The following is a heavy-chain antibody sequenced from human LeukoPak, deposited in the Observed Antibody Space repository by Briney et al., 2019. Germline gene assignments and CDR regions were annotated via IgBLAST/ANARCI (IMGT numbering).Heavy chain of an antibody. CDR1: GGSFSGYY. Sequence: SETLSLTCAVYGGSFSGYYWSWIRQPPGEGLEWIGEINHSGSTNYNPSLKSRVTISVDTSKNQFSLKLSSVTAADTAVYYCARDRDWYGDYYYYGMDVWGQGTTVTVSS. V-gene: IGHV4-34*01. CDR3: ARDRDWYGDYYYYGMDV. D-gene: IGHD3/OR15-3a*01. J-gene: IGHJ6*02. CDR2: INHSGST.